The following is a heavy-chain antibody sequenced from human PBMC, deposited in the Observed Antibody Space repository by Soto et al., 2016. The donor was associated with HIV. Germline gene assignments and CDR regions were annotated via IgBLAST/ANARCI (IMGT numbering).Heavy chain of an antibody. CDR3: ARAETYSSSYQD. Sequence: EVQLVESGGGLVKPGESLRHSCTGSEFTFRTYSMNWVRQAPGKGLEWVSSISRSSTYIYYADSVKGRFTISRDNAKNLLYLQMNSLRAEDTAVYYCARAETYSSSYQDWGQGTLVTVSS. D-gene: IGHD6-13*01. CDR2: ISRSSTYI. V-gene: IGHV3-21*01. J-gene: IGHJ4*02. CDR1: EFTFRTYS.